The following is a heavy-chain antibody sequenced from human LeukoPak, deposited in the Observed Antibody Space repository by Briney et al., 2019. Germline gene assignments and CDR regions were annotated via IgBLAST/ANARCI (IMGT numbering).Heavy chain of an antibody. Sequence: GGSLRLSCAASGLTFSSYVNWGRRAPGKGLEWVSAFTCSNGGTYYADNVKGRFTISRDNSKDTLYLQMNGLRAEDTAVYYCAQSRLSSNYPDNWGQGSLVTVSS. J-gene: IGHJ4*02. V-gene: IGHV3-23*01. CDR3: AQSRLSSNYPDN. CDR1: GLTFSSY. CDR2: FTCSNGGT. D-gene: IGHD6-6*01.